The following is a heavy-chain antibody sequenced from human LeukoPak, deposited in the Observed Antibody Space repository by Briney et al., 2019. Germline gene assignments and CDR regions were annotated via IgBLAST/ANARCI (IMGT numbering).Heavy chain of an antibody. V-gene: IGHV3-9*01. D-gene: IGHD1-1*01. CDR1: GFTFDDYA. J-gene: IGHJ4*02. Sequence: PGRSLRLSCAASGFTFDDYAMHWVRQAPGKGLEWVSGISWNSGSIGHADSVKGRSTISRDNAKNSLYLQMNSLRAEDTALYYCAKDRDWNDALDYWGQGTLVTVSS. CDR2: ISWNSGSI. CDR3: AKDRDWNDALDY.